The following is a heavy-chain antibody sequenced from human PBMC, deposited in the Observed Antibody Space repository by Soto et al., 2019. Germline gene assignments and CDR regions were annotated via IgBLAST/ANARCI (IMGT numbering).Heavy chain of an antibody. D-gene: IGHD1-26*01. CDR3: ARDGSGSKGVSWFDP. Sequence: PGGSLRLSCAASGFTFGSYSMNWVRQAPGKGLEWVSSISSSSSYIYYADSVKGRFTISRDNAKNSLYLQMNSLRAEDTAVYYCARDGSGSKGVSWFDPWGQGTLVTVSS. V-gene: IGHV3-21*01. CDR2: ISSSSSYI. J-gene: IGHJ5*02. CDR1: GFTFGSYS.